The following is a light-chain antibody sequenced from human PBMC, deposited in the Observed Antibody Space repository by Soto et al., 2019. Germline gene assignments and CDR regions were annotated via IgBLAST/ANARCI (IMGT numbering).Light chain of an antibody. Sequence: EIVLTQSPGTLSLSPGERATLSCRASQSLSSTYLAWYQQKPGQAPRVLIYGASSRATGIPDRFSGSGSGTYFTPTITRLEPEDFAIYYCQQYGSSPLTFGGGTRVEIK. CDR2: GAS. CDR1: QSLSSTY. V-gene: IGKV3-20*01. CDR3: QQYGSSPLT. J-gene: IGKJ4*01.